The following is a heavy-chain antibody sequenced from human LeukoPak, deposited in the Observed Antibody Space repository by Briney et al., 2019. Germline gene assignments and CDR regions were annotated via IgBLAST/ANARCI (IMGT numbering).Heavy chain of an antibody. V-gene: IGHV3-74*01. Sequence: GGSLRLSCAASGFTFSSYAMSWVRQAPGKGLVWVSRINSDGSSTSYADSVKGRFTISRDNAKNTLYLQMNSLRAEDTAVYYCARDMDGDSSGWYGQAPDYWGQGTLVTVSS. D-gene: IGHD6-19*01. J-gene: IGHJ4*02. CDR2: INSDGSST. CDR3: ARDMDGDSSGWYGQAPDY. CDR1: GFTFSSYA.